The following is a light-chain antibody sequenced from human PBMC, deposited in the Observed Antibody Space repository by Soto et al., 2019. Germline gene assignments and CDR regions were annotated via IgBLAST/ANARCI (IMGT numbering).Light chain of an antibody. CDR2: GVS. CDR1: QSVSSN. CDR3: QQFNNWPWT. V-gene: IGKV3-15*01. J-gene: IGKJ1*01. Sequence: EIIMTQSPATLSVSPGERATLSCRASQSVSSNFAWYQQKPGQAPRLLIYGVSTRATSIPARFSGSGSGTAITLTISSLPSEDFAVYYCQQFNNWPWTFGQGTKVEIK.